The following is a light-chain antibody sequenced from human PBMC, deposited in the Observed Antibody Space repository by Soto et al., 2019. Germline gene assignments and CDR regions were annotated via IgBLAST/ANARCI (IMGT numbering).Light chain of an antibody. CDR2: AAS. CDR3: QQSYRTTWT. V-gene: IGKV1-39*01. Sequence: DIQMTQSPSSLSASVGDRVTITCRASQSIRSYLNWYPQTPGKAPKLXIYAASSLQSGVPSRFSGSGSGTDCTRTISSLQPEDFETYYCQQSYRTTWTFGQGTKVDIK. CDR1: QSIRSY. J-gene: IGKJ1*01.